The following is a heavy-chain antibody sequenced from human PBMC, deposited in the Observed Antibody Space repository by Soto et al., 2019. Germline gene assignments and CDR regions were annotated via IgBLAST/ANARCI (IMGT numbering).Heavy chain of an antibody. CDR2: IYTSGST. CDR3: ARAKYCSGGSCYAGFWFDP. J-gene: IGHJ5*02. CDR1: GGSIRSYY. V-gene: IGHV4-4*07. D-gene: IGHD2-15*01. Sequence: QVQLQESGPGLVKPSETLSLTCTVSGGSIRSYYWCWIRQPAGKGLEWIGRIYTSGSTNYNPSLKSRVTMSVDTSKNQFSLKLSSVTAADTAVYYCARAKYCSGGSCYAGFWFDPWGQGTLVTVSS.